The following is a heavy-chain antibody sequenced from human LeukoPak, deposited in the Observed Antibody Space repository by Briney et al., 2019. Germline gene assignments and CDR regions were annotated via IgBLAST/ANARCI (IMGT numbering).Heavy chain of an antibody. CDR3: AKNGPPYDSIGYWGGDFDY. CDR2: IRYDGSNK. D-gene: IGHD3-22*01. V-gene: IGHV3-30*02. J-gene: IGHJ4*02. Sequence: GGSLRLSCAASGFTFSSYGMHWVRQAPGKGLEGVAFIRYDGSNKYYADSVKGRLTISRDNSKNRLYMQMNSLRADDTAVYYCAKNGPPYDSIGYWGGDFDYWGQGTLVTVSS. CDR1: GFTFSSYG.